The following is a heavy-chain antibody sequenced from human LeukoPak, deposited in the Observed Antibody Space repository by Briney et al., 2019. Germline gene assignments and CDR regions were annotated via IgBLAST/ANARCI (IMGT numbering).Heavy chain of an antibody. D-gene: IGHD6-6*01. CDR1: GDSISHGTHY. V-gene: IGHV4-61*02. CDR2: VYITGVT. CDR3: AREFLASRRNWVDP. Sequence: NPSQTLSLTCSVSGDSISHGTHYWSWIRQSAGQGLEWTGRVYITGVTNYNPSLKTRVTISVDPSLNQFSLNLTSVTPADTAVYYCAREFLASRRNWVDPWGQGTLVTVSS. J-gene: IGHJ5*02.